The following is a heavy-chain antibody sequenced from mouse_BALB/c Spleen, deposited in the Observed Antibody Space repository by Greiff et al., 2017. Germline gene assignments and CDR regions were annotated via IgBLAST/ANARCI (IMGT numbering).Heavy chain of an antibody. D-gene: IGHD1-1*01. CDR3: AYHYYGSSYGAY. Sequence: DVKLQESGPGLVKPSQSLSLTCTVTGYSITSDYAWNWIRQFPGNKLEWMGYISYSGSTSYNPSLKSRISITRDTSKNQFFLQLNSVTTEDTATYYCAYHYYGSSYGAYWGQGTLVTVSA. CDR2: ISYSGST. CDR1: GYSITSDYA. J-gene: IGHJ3*01. V-gene: IGHV3-2*02.